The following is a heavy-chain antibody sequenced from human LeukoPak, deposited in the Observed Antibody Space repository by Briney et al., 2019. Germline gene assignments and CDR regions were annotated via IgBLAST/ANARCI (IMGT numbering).Heavy chain of an antibody. J-gene: IGHJ4*02. V-gene: IGHV1-18*01. Sequence: GASVKVSCKASGYTFTSYGISWVRQAPGQGLEWMGWISAYNGNTNYAQKLQGRVTMTTDTSTSTAYMELRSLRSDDTAVYYCAAELYSGSYGRCCSFAFWGQGSQVTVSS. CDR1: GYTFTSYG. D-gene: IGHD1-26*01. CDR2: ISAYNGNT. CDR3: AAELYSGSYGRCCSFAF.